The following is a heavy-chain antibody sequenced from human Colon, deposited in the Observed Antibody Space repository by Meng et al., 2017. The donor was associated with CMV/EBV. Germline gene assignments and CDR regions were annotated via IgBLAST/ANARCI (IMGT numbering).Heavy chain of an antibody. CDR2: VKSKTDGGTT. J-gene: IGHJ4*01. V-gene: IGHV3-15*01. Sequence: GGSLRLSCPASGFTFTDAWMNWVRQAPGKGLEWVGRVKSKTDGGTTDYIAAVKGRFTISRDDSKNTLFLQMNSLKNEDTAMYYCAPDLPEPLAPINGWGQGTLVTVSS. CDR3: APDLPEPLAPING. CDR1: GFTFTDAW. D-gene: IGHD5-24*01.